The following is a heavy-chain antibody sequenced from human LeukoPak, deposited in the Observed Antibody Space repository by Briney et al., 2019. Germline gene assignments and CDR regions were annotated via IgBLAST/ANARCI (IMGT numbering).Heavy chain of an antibody. D-gene: IGHD2-2*02. Sequence: CLRLSCAASGFTFSDYYMSWVRQAPGKGLGWVSYISSSGSTIYYADSVKGRFTISRDNAKNSLYLQMNSLRAEDTAVYYCERGFRLVYCSSTSCYKGPYYFDYWGQGTLVTVSS. CDR2: ISSSGSTI. V-gene: IGHV3-11*04. CDR3: ERGFRLVYCSSTSCYKGPYYFDY. CDR1: GFTFSDYY. J-gene: IGHJ4*02.